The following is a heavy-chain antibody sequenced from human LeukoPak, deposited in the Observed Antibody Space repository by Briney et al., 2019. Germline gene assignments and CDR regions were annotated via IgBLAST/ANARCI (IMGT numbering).Heavy chain of an antibody. Sequence: GGSLRLSCAASGFTFSNHVMHWVRQAPGKGLEWVAFIRYDGTDKYYADSLKGRFTISRDKSENTGSLQLSSPRAGDTAVYYCEKGRVKGVRSRIEYWGQGPLVTVSS. CDR2: IRYDGTDK. J-gene: IGHJ4*02. V-gene: IGHV3-30*02. CDR1: GFTFSNHV. CDR3: EKGRVKGVRSRIEY. D-gene: IGHD3-10*01.